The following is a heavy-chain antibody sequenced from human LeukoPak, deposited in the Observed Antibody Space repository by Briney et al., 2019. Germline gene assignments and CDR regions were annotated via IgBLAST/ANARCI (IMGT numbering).Heavy chain of an antibody. CDR2: INPNSGGT. V-gene: IGHV1-2*02. CDR3: ARNRRGDEYVWGRYPFDD. D-gene: IGHD3-16*02. Sequence: ASVKVSCKASGCTFTGYHMHWVRQAPGQGLEWVGWINPNSGGTNYAQKFQGRVTITRDTSISTAQMELTRLRSDEPAVHYRARNRRGDEYVWGRYPFDDWDQGTLVTVSS. CDR1: GCTFTGYH. J-gene: IGHJ4*02.